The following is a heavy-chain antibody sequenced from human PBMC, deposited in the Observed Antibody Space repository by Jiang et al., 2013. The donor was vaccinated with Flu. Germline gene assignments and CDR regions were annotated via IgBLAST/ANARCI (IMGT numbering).Heavy chain of an antibody. Sequence: CAASGFNFGGHAMGWVRQAPGKGAGVGLRHKWWWWWHIPRRVREGPLHPRPRDNSKNTLDLQMSRLRAEDTAVYYCVRDTPQTGGLFDYWGQGTLVTVSS. J-gene: IGHJ4*02. V-gene: IGHV3-23*01. CDR2: KWWWWWH. CDR1: GFNFGGHA. CDR3: VRDTPQTGGLFDY. D-gene: IGHD1-1*01.